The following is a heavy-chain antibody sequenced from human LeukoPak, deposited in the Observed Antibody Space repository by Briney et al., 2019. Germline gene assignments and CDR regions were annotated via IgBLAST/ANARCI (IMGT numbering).Heavy chain of an antibody. J-gene: IGHJ3*02. D-gene: IGHD2-21*02. V-gene: IGHV1-18*01. CDR1: GYTFTSYG. Sequence: ASVKVSCKASGYTFTSYGISWVRQAPGQGLEWMGWISAYNGNTNYAQKRQGRVTMTTDTSTSTAYMELRSLRSDDTAVYYCATTPHPDSAYCGGDCYPDAFDIWGQGTMVTVSS. CDR2: ISAYNGNT. CDR3: ATTPHPDSAYCGGDCYPDAFDI.